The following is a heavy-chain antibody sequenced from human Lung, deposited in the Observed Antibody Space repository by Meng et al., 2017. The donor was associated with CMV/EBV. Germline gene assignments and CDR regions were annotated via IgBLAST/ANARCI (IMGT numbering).Heavy chain of an antibody. CDR2: TNNSGGRT. J-gene: IGHJ4*02. D-gene: IGHD6-13*01. V-gene: IGHV3-23*01. CDR3: ARAGGSSWYDY. Sequence: GYAFIFHSYTWVWHGPAPGKGSEGVFDTNNSGGRTYYVDYVRRRFTIATYNSKDALVLQMISPSAEDTDVYYCARAGGSSWYDYWGQGTLVTVSS. CDR1: AFIFHSYT.